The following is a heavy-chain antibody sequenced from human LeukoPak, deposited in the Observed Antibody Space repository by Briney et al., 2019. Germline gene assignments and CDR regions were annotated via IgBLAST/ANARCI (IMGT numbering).Heavy chain of an antibody. Sequence: PSETLSLTCTVSGGSIRSSSSYWGWIRHPPGKCLEWVGHVYYSGSLYYNPSLEGRVTLSVDTSKNQFSLKLTSVTAADTAVYYCARPKYHSYYFEYWGQGTLVTVSS. V-gene: IGHV4-39*01. CDR2: VYYSGSL. J-gene: IGHJ4*02. CDR1: GGSIRSSSSY. CDR3: ARPKYHSYYFEY. D-gene: IGHD6-6*01.